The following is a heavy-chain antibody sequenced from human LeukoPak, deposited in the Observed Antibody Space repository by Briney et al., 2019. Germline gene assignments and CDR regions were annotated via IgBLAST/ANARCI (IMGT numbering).Heavy chain of an antibody. J-gene: IGHJ4*02. D-gene: IGHD3-3*02. CDR2: INHSGST. CDR3: ARIGFLEWSKIVDYFDY. Sequence: TSETLSLTCAVYGGSFSGYYWSWIRQPPGKGLEWIGEINHSGSTNYNPSLKSRVTISVDTSKNQFSLKLSSVTAADTAVYYCARIGFLEWSKIVDYFDYWGQGTLVTVSS. V-gene: IGHV4-34*01. CDR1: GGSFSGYY.